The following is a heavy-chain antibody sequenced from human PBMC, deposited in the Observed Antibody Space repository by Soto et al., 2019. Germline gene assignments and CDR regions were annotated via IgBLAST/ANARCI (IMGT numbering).Heavy chain of an antibody. CDR2: IYYTGST. D-gene: IGHD7-27*01. CDR3: ARANWYSEY. CDR1: GGSINNHY. V-gene: IGHV4-59*11. Sequence: SETLSLTCTVSGGSINNHYWSWIRQPPGKGLEWIGYIYYTGSTNYNPSLKSRVTMSVDTSKYRVSLNLTSLTAADTAIYYCARANWYSEYWGQGTLVTVSS. J-gene: IGHJ4*02.